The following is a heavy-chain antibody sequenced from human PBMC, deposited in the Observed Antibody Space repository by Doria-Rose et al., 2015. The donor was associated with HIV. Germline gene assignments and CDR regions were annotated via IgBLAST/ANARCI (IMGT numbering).Heavy chain of an antibody. CDR1: GGSFSDHY. CDR2: TNDTGSA. J-gene: IGHJ4*02. Sequence: QVQLQQWGAGLLKPSETLSLTCAVYGGSFSDHYWSWIRQPPGKGLEWIGETNDTGSANYNPSLKSRVTISVDTSKNQFSLKVSSVTAADTAVYYCARVPDNYITSPFDYWGQGKLVTVSS. D-gene: IGHD3-10*01. V-gene: IGHV4-34*01. CDR3: ARVPDNYITSPFDY.